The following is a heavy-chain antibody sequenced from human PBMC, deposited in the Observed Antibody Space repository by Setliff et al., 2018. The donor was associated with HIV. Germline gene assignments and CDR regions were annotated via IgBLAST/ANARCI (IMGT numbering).Heavy chain of an antibody. CDR2: ISGSGSGV. D-gene: IGHD2-2*01. Sequence: GGSLRLSCAASGFTFSSYSMNWVRQSPGKGLEWVSYISGSGSGVDYADSVKGRFTVSRDHATSALYLQMDSLRAEDTALYYCTRSHSTRGFDYWGQGTLVTVSS. V-gene: IGHV3-48*04. J-gene: IGHJ4*02. CDR3: TRSHSTRGFDY. CDR1: GFTFSSYS.